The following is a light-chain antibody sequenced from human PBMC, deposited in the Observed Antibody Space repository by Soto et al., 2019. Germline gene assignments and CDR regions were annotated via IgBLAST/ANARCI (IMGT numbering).Light chain of an antibody. CDR2: GVS. Sequence: EIVLTQSPGTLSLSPGERATLSCRASQSVDSGYLAWYQQKPGQAPRLLIYGVSTRATGVPARFSGSGSGTDFTLTISSLQPEDFAVYYCHQYDNWWTFGQGTKVDI. CDR3: HQYDNWWT. V-gene: IGKV3-20*01. CDR1: QSVDSGY. J-gene: IGKJ1*01.